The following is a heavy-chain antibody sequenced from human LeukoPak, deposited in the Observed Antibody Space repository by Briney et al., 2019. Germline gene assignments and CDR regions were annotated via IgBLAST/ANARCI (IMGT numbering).Heavy chain of an antibody. V-gene: IGHV3-48*04. CDR1: GFTFSSYS. D-gene: IGHD2/OR15-2a*01. J-gene: IGHJ4*02. CDR3: ARDGFLGPVTDYLDS. CDR2: ISSSSSTI. Sequence: GGSLRLSCAASGFTFSSYSMNWVRQAPGKGLEWVSYISSSSSTIYYADSVKGRFTISRDNARNTLYLQMNSLRAEDTAVYYCARDGFLGPVTDYLDSWGQGTPVTVSS.